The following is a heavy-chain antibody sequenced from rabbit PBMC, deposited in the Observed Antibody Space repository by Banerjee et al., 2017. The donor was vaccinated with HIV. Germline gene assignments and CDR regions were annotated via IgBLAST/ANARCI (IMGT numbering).Heavy chain of an antibody. CDR1: GFSFSGTYW. J-gene: IGHJ4*01. D-gene: IGHD7-1*01. V-gene: IGHV1S40*01. Sequence: QSLEESGGDLVKPGASLTLTCTASGFSFSGTYWICWVRQAPGKGLEWIACIDAGSSGSTYYASWAKGRFTISKTSSTTVTLQMTSLTAADTATYFCARTGDSDVTEYDYFGLRGQGTLVTVS. CDR2: IDAGSSGST. CDR3: ARTGDSDVTEYDYFGL.